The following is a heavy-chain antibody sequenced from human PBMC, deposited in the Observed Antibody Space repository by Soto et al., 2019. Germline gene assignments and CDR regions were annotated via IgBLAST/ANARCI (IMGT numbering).Heavy chain of an antibody. D-gene: IGHD3-3*01. J-gene: IGHJ6*02. Sequence: ASVKVSCKVSGYTLTELSMHWVRQAPGKGLEWMGGFDPEDGETIYAQKFQGRVTMTEDTSTDTAYMELSSLRSEDTAVYYCATWNYDFWSGPTRYGMDVWGQGTTVTAP. CDR1: GYTLTELS. CDR3: ATWNYDFWSGPTRYGMDV. V-gene: IGHV1-24*01. CDR2: FDPEDGET.